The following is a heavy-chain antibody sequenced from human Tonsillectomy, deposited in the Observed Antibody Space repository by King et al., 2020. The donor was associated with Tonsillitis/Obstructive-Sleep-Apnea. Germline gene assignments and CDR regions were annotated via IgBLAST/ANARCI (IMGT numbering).Heavy chain of an antibody. Sequence: VQLQQWGAGLLKPSETLSLTCAVYGGSFSGYYWSWIRQPPGKGLEWIGEINHSGSTNYNPSLKSRVTISVDTSKNQFSLKLSSVTAADTAVYYCARGLGTIFGVVTFPHYMDVWGKGTTVTVSS. CDR1: GGSFSGYY. V-gene: IGHV4-34*01. CDR2: INHSGST. D-gene: IGHD3-3*01. CDR3: ARGLGTIFGVVTFPHYMDV. J-gene: IGHJ6*03.